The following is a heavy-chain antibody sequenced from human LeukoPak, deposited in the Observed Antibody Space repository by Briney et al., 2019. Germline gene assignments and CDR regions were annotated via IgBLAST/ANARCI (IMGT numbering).Heavy chain of an antibody. CDR3: ARDDWESDWLGEEDY. CDR2: IKQDGSEK. Sequence: PGGSLRLSCAASGFTFSRYWMSWVRQAAGKGMEWVANIKQDGSEKYYVDSVKGRFTISRDNAKNSLYLQMNSLRVEDTAVYYCARDDWESDWLGEEDYWGQGPLVTVSS. V-gene: IGHV3-7*01. J-gene: IGHJ4*02. D-gene: IGHD3-10*01. CDR1: GFTFSRYW.